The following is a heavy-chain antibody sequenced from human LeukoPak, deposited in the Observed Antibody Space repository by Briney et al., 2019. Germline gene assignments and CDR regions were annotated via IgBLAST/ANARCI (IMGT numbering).Heavy chain of an antibody. J-gene: IGHJ5*02. CDR3: ARMSGYCSGDSCYGNNWFDP. D-gene: IGHD2-15*01. CDR2: IIPIFGTA. CDR1: GGTFSSYA. Sequence: SVKVSCKASGGTFSSYAITWVRQAPGQGLEWMGGIIPIFGTANYAQKFQGRVTITADESTSTAYMELSRLTSEDTAVYYCARMSGYCSGDSCYGNNWFDPWGQGTLVTVSS. V-gene: IGHV1-69*13.